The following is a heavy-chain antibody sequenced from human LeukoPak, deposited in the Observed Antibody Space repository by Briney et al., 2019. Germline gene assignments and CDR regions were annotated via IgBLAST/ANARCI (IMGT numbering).Heavy chain of an antibody. V-gene: IGHV3-23*01. Sequence: PGGSLRLSCAASGFTFSSYGMSWVRQAPGKGLEWVSAISGSGGSTYYADSVKGRFTISRDNSKNTLYLQMNSLRAEDTAVYYCAKGGVYYYYMDVWGKGTTVTLSS. CDR2: ISGSGGST. CDR3: AKGGVYYYYMDV. CDR1: GFTFSSYG. D-gene: IGHD5-12*01. J-gene: IGHJ6*03.